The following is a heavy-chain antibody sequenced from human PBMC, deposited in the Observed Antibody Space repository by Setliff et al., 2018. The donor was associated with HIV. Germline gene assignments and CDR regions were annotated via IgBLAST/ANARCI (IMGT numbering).Heavy chain of an antibody. J-gene: IGHJ4*02. CDR1: GGSISSSGPGYY. V-gene: IGHV4-39*01. D-gene: IGHD3-3*01. Sequence: TSETLSLTCTVSGGSISSSGPGYYWGWVRQAPGGGLEWIGSVYYSGSTYYDPSLKSRVTISVDTSKNQLSLRLTSMAAADTAMYYCARSQPDTIFGVVTFDCWGQGKMVTVSS. CDR2: VYYSGST. CDR3: ARSQPDTIFGVVTFDC.